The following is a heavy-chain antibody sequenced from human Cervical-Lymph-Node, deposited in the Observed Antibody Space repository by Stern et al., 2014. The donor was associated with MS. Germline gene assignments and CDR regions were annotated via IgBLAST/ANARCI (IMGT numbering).Heavy chain of an antibody. CDR1: GFTFSGVW. V-gene: IGHV3-15*01. Sequence: EVQLVESGGGLVKPGGSLRLSCAASGFTFSGVWMPWVRQAPGRGLEGVGRLKSEADGGTAYYVAPVKGRFTISRDDSKNTLYLQMNSLKTEDTGVYFCTTDGGTVTNSIFSWGQGTLVSVSS. J-gene: IGHJ4*02. CDR2: LKSEADGGTA. D-gene: IGHD4-17*01. CDR3: TTDGGTVTNSIFS.